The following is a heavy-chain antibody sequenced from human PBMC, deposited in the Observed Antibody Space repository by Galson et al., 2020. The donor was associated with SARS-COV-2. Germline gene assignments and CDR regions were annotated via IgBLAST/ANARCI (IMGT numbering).Heavy chain of an antibody. Sequence: GESLKISCKASGYTFNTYGVTWVRQAPGQGLEWVGWISAFNGNTNSAQKVQGRVTMTTDTSTSTAYMELRRLRSDDTAVYYCARLLGSGSFIDYWGQGTLVTVSS. CDR1: GYTFNTYG. J-gene: IGHJ4*02. CDR3: ARLLGSGSFIDY. V-gene: IGHV1-18*01. CDR2: ISAFNGNT. D-gene: IGHD3-10*01.